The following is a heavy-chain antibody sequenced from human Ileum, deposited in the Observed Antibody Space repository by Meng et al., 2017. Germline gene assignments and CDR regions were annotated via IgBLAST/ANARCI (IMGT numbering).Heavy chain of an antibody. Sequence: QVQLQESGPGLVKPSGTLSLTCAVSGGSISSSIWWSWVRQPPEKGLEWIGEIHHSGTTNYSPSLKSRLTISVDKSKNQFSLKLQSVTAADTAVYFCARGVVSRSHYNTYWGQGILVTVSS. J-gene: IGHJ4*02. CDR3: ARGVVSRSHYNTY. CDR2: IHHSGTT. CDR1: GGSISSSIW. V-gene: IGHV4-4*02. D-gene: IGHD3-10*01.